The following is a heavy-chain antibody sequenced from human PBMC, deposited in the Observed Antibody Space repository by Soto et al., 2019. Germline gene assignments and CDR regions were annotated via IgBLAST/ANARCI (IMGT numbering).Heavy chain of an antibody. Sequence: GGSLRFSCAASGFTFDDYAMHWVRQSPGKGLEWVSGITWNSGSVVYADSVKGRFTISRDNAKNSLYLQLDTVTAEDTAFYHCARDSDDSTGYYDYWGQGTLVTVSS. J-gene: IGHJ4*02. D-gene: IGHD4-4*01. CDR3: ARDSDDSTGYYDY. CDR2: ITWNSGSV. CDR1: GFTFDDYA. V-gene: IGHV3-9*01.